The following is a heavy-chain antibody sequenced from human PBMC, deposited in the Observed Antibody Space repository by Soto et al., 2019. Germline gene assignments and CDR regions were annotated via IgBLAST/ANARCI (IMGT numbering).Heavy chain of an antibody. Sequence: VASVKVSCKASGYTFTSYGISWVRQAPGQGLEWMGWISAYNGNTNYAQKLQGRVTMTTDTSMSTAYMELRSLRSDDTAVYYCARDRQDDYGDFDAFDIWGQGTMVTVSS. CDR2: ISAYNGNT. V-gene: IGHV1-18*01. CDR1: GYTFTSYG. D-gene: IGHD4-17*01. J-gene: IGHJ3*02. CDR3: ARDRQDDYGDFDAFDI.